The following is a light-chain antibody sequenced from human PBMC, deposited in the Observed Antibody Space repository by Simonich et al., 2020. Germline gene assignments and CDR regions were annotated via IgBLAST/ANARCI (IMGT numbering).Light chain of an antibody. CDR3: CSYAGSSTCVV. CDR1: SSDVGSYNL. Sequence: QSALTQPASVSGSPGQSITISCTGTSSDVGSYNLVSWYQQHPGKAPKLKIYEGSKRPSRVSNRFSGSKSGYTASLTISGLQAEDEADYFCCSYAGSSTCVVFGGGTKLTVL. V-gene: IGLV2-23*01. J-gene: IGLJ2*01. CDR2: EGS.